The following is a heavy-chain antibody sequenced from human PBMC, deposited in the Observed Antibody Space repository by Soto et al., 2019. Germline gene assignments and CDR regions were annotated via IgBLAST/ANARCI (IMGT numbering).Heavy chain of an antibody. Sequence: QVQLVQSGAEVKKPGSSVKVSCKASGGTFSSYAISWVRQAPGQGLEWMGGIIPIFGTANYAQKCQGRVTVTAHESTSTAYMELSSLRSEDTAVYYCARGNYDSSAMPHYWGQGTLVTVSS. CDR2: IIPIFGTA. V-gene: IGHV1-69*12. D-gene: IGHD3-22*01. CDR1: GGTFSSYA. J-gene: IGHJ4*02. CDR3: ARGNYDSSAMPHY.